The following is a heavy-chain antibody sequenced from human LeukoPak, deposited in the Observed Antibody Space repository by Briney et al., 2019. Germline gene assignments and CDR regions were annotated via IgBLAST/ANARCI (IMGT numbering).Heavy chain of an antibody. D-gene: IGHD4-23*01. Sequence: QPGGSLRLSCAASGFTFSSYEMNWVRQAPGKGLEWVSYISSSGSTIYYADSVKGRFTISRDNAKNSLYLQMNSLRAEDTAVYYCAKGAYSGKGGWYYFDYWGQGTLVTVSS. J-gene: IGHJ4*02. CDR3: AKGAYSGKGGWYYFDY. CDR1: GFTFSSYE. V-gene: IGHV3-48*03. CDR2: ISSSGSTI.